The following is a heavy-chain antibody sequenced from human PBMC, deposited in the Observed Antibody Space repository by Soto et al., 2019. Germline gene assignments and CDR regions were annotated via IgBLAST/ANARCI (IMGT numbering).Heavy chain of an antibody. D-gene: IGHD3-10*01. CDR1: GSTISSGY. CDR2: IYYSGST. V-gene: IGHV4-59*01. J-gene: IGHJ4*02. CDR3: ASGCYGSGSCYFDY. Sequence: SGTLSLSCTFAGSTISSGYRSWIRQPPGKGLEWIGYIYYSGSTNYNPSLKSRVTISVDTSKNQFSLKLSSVTAADTAVYYCASGCYGSGSCYFDYWGQGTLVTVSS.